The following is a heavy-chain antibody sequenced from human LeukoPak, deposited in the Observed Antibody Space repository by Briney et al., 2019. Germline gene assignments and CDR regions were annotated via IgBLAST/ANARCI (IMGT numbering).Heavy chain of an antibody. Sequence: SETLSLTCTVSGGSISSSSYYWGWIRQPPGKGLEWIGSIYYSGSTYYNPSLKSRVTISVDTSKNQFSLKLSSVTAADTAVYYCARHNSGYGNWFDPWGQGTLVTVSS. D-gene: IGHD5-12*01. J-gene: IGHJ5*02. V-gene: IGHV4-39*01. CDR3: ARHNSGYGNWFDP. CDR1: GGSISSSSYY. CDR2: IYYSGST.